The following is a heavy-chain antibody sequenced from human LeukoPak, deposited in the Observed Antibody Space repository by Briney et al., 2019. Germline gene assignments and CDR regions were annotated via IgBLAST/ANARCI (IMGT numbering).Heavy chain of an antibody. D-gene: IGHD6-13*01. CDR3: ARIGSWYPDWFDP. CDR2: IYDSGST. J-gene: IGHJ5*02. Sequence: PSETLSLTCTVSDGSIRSSYYYWGWIRQPPGKGLEWIGSIYDSGSTYYNPSLKSRVTISVDTSKNQFSLKLSSVTAADTAVYYCARIGSWYPDWFDPWGQGTLVTVSS. V-gene: IGHV4-39*07. CDR1: DGSIRSSYYY.